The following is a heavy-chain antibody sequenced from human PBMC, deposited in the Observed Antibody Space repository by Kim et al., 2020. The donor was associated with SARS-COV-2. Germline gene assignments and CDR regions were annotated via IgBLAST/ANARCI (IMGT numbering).Heavy chain of an antibody. CDR3: ARRRWELLDYFDY. J-gene: IGHJ4*02. CDR1: GVSISNSNYY. Sequence: SETLSLTCTVSGVSISNSNYYWGWIRQPPGKGLEWIGTIYYTGSTYYNPSLESRITVSVDPSKNEFSLEVRSVTATDTAVYYCARRRWELLDYFDYWGQGILVTVSS. V-gene: IGHV4-39*01. D-gene: IGHD2-15*01. CDR2: IYYTGST.